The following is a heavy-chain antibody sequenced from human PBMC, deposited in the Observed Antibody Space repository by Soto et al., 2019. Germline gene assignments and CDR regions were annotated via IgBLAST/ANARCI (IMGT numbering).Heavy chain of an antibody. CDR2: ITSAGST. V-gene: IGHV3-23*01. J-gene: IGHJ4*02. CDR3: AKTDQFPSQSSGWANRFDS. D-gene: IGHD6-19*01. Sequence: EVQLLESGGDLAQPGGSLRLICAASGFTFSNYAMTWVRQSPGKGLEWVSTITSAGSTFYGDTVKGRFTISRDNSKSTLYLQMNSLGAEDTAVYYCAKTDQFPSQSSGWANRFDSWGQGTLVTVSS. CDR1: GFTFSNYA.